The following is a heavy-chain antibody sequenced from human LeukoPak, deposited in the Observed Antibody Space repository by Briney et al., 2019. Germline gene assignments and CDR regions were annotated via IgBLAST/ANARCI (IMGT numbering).Heavy chain of an antibody. CDR2: IYHSGST. Sequence: SETLSLTCTVSGGSISSYYWSWIRQPPGKGLEWIGYIYHSGSTNYNPSLKSRVTMSVDTSKNQFSLKLSSVTAADTAVYYCARGGASLRWYPFDYWGQGTLVTVSS. CDR1: GGSISSYY. J-gene: IGHJ4*02. CDR3: ARGGASLRWYPFDY. V-gene: IGHV4-59*12. D-gene: IGHD4-23*01.